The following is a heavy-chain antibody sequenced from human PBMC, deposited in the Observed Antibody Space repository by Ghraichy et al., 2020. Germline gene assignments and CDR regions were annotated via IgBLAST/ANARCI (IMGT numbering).Heavy chain of an antibody. CDR3: ARVEYSSGWYPSPAP. J-gene: IGHJ5*02. CDR1: GFTFSSYS. D-gene: IGHD6-19*01. V-gene: IGHV3-48*02. CDR2: ISSSSTI. Sequence: GGSLRLSCAASGFTFSSYSMNWVRQAPGKGLEWVSYISSSSTIYYADSVKGRFTISRDNAKNSLYLQMNSLRDEDTAVYYCARVEYSSGWYPSPAPWGQGTLVTVSS.